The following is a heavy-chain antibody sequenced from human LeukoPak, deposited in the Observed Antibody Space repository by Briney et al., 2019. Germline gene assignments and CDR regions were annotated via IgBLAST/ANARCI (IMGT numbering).Heavy chain of an antibody. D-gene: IGHD6-6*01. V-gene: IGHV1-46*01. Sequence: ASVKVSCKAPGYTFTSYYMHWVRQAPGQGLEWMGIINPSGGSTSYAQKFQGRVTMTRDTSTSTVYTGLSSLRSEDTAVYYCARDQSPAYSSSSHYYGMDVWGQGTTVTVSS. J-gene: IGHJ6*02. CDR3: ARDQSPAYSSSSHYYGMDV. CDR2: INPSGGST. CDR1: GYTFTSYY.